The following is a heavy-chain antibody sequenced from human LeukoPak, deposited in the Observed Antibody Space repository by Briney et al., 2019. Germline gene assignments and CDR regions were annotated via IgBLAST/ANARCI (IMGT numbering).Heavy chain of an antibody. CDR2: IWSDGSNK. CDR3: ARRRGYFHY. CDR1: GFTFSSFG. J-gene: IGHJ4*02. Sequence: PGRSLRLSCAACGFTFSSFGMHWVRQAPGKGLEWVAVIWSDGSNKYYADSVKGRFTISRDNSENTLYLQMNSLRAEDTAVYYCARRRGYFHYWGQGTLVTVSS. V-gene: IGHV3-33*01.